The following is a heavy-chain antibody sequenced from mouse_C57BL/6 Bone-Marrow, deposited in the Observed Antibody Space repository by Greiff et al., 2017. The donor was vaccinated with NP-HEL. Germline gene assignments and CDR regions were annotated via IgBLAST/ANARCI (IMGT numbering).Heavy chain of an antibody. V-gene: IGHV1-63*01. Sequence: QVQLKESGAELVRPGTSVKMSCKASGYTFTNYWIGWAKQRPGHGLEWIGDIYPGGGYTYYNEKFKGKATLTADKSSSTAYMQFSSLTSEDSAIYYGARRRDYYGSSWYFDVWGTGTTVTVSS. D-gene: IGHD1-1*01. CDR3: ARRRDYYGSSWYFDV. J-gene: IGHJ1*03. CDR1: GYTFTNYW. CDR2: IYPGGGYT.